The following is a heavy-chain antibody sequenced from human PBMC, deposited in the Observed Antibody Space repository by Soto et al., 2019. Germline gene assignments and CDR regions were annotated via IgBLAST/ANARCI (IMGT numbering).Heavy chain of an antibody. J-gene: IGHJ5*02. D-gene: IGHD2-15*01. CDR2: INHSGST. V-gene: IGHV4-34*01. CDR1: GGSFSGYY. Sequence: SETLSLTCAVYGGSFSGYYWSWIRQPPGKGLEWIGEINHSGSTNYNPSLKSRVTISVDTSKNQFSLKLSSVTAADTAVYYCARHRYCSGATCYHLDNWFDPWGKGTLVTVSS. CDR3: ARHRYCSGATCYHLDNWFDP.